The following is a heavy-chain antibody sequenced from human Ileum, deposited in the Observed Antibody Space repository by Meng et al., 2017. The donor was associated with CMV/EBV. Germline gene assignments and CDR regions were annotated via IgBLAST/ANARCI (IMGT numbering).Heavy chain of an antibody. Sequence: SGFTFSSYGMHWVRQAPGKGLEWVAFIRYDGSNKYYADSVKGRFTISRDNSKNTLYLQMNSLRAEDTAVYYCAKDLRVAARPGWFDPWGQGTLVTVSS. CDR1: GFTFSSYG. CDR3: AKDLRVAARPGWFDP. CDR2: IRYDGSNK. V-gene: IGHV3-30*02. J-gene: IGHJ5*02. D-gene: IGHD6-6*01.